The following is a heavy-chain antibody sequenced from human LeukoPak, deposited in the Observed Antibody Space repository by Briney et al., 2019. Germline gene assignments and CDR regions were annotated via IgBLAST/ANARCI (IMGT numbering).Heavy chain of an antibody. CDR3: ARVPNIVGGSGMDV. V-gene: IGHV3-21*01. D-gene: IGHD2-15*01. Sequence: GGSLRLSCAASGFTFNKHWMHWVRQAPGKGLGWVSSISSSSTSIYYADSVKGRFTISRDNAKNSLYLQMNSLRAEDTAAYYCARVPNIVGGSGMDVWGKGTTVTVSS. CDR1: GFTFNKHW. CDR2: ISSSSTSI. J-gene: IGHJ6*04.